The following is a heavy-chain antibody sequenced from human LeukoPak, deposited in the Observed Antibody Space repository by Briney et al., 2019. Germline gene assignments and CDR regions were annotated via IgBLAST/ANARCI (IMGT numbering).Heavy chain of an antibody. D-gene: IGHD3-16*01. V-gene: IGHV1-2*02. Sequence: GASVKVSCKASGYTFTGYYMHWVRQAPGLGLEWMGWINPNSGDTKNAQNYQGRITMTRDTSISTVYMELTSLRSDDTAVFYCARASGGGQTSFDIWGQGTVVTVSS. J-gene: IGHJ3*02. CDR3: ARASGGGQTSFDI. CDR2: INPNSGDT. CDR1: GYTFTGYY.